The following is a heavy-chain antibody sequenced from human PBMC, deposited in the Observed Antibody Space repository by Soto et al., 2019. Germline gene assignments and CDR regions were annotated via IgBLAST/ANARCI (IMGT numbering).Heavy chain of an antibody. CDR3: ASSFHDYGDPIQNFDY. D-gene: IGHD4-17*01. CDR1: GGSISSGDYY. CDR2: IYYSGST. V-gene: IGHV4-30-4*01. J-gene: IGHJ4*02. Sequence: ASETLSLTCTVSGGSISSGDYYWSWIRQPPGKGLEWIGYIYYSGSTYYNPSLKSRVTISVDTSKNQFSLKLSSVTAADTAVYYCASSFHDYGDPIQNFDYWGQGTLVTVSS.